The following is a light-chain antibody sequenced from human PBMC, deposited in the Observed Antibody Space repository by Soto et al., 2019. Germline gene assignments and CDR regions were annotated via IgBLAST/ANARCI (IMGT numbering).Light chain of an antibody. CDR1: SSNIGSDY. CDR2: RNN. J-gene: IGLJ3*02. V-gene: IGLV1-47*01. CDR3: VVWDNSLSGGV. Sequence: QAVVTQPPSASGTPGQRVTISCSGSSSNIGSDYVHWYQQFPGTAPKLLIYRNNQRPSGVPDRFSGSKSGTSASLAISGLRSEDEADYYCVVWDNSLSGGVIGGGTKLTVL.